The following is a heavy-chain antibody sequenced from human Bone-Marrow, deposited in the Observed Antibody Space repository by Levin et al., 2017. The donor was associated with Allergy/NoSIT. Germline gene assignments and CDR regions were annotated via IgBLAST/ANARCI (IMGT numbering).Heavy chain of an antibody. CDR2: ISTSGGTI. D-gene: IGHD4-17*01. V-gene: IGHV3-11*01. CDR1: GFTFSDYY. Sequence: GESLKISCAASGFTFSDYYMSWIRQAPGKGLEWVSYISTSGGTIYYADSVKGRFTISRDNAKDSLYLHMSSLRVEDTAVYYCARDPNDYGDPPLDYWGQGTLVTVSS. CDR3: ARDPNDYGDPPLDY. J-gene: IGHJ4*02.